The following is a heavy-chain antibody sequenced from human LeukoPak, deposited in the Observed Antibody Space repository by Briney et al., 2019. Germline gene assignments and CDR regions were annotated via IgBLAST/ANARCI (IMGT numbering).Heavy chain of an antibody. D-gene: IGHD4-17*01. J-gene: IGHJ6*03. CDR2: ISAYNGNT. Sequence: EASVKVSCKASGYTFTSYGISWVRQAPGQGLEWMGWISAYNGNTNYAQKLQGRVTMTTDTSTSTAYMELRSLRSDDTAVYYCARDRPEADDYGDYRYYYYMDVWGKGSTVTISS. CDR1: GYTFTSYG. V-gene: IGHV1-18*01. CDR3: ARDRPEADDYGDYRYYYYMDV.